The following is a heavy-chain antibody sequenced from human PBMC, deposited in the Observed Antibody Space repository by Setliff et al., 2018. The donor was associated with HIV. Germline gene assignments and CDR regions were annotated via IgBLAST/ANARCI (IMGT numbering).Heavy chain of an antibody. CDR3: ARPVSKYFYGMDV. CDR2: LYYSGST. J-gene: IGHJ6*02. Sequence: SETLSLTCTVSGDSISSHYWSWIRQPPGKGLEWIGTLYYSGSTSYNSSLKSRVTISGDTSKNQFSLKVSSVTAADTAVYYCARPVSKYFYGMDVWGLGTTVTVS. V-gene: IGHV4-59*11. D-gene: IGHD6-19*01. CDR1: GDSISSHY.